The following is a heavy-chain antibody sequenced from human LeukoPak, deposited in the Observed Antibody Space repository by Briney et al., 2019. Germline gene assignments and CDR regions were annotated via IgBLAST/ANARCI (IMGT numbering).Heavy chain of an antibody. J-gene: IGHJ4*02. CDR2: IYPGDSDT. V-gene: IGHV5-51*01. D-gene: IGHD3-22*01. Sequence: GESLKISCKGSGYRFTSYWIAWVRQMPGKGLEWMGTIYPGDSDTTYSPSFQGQITISADKSISTAYLQWSSLKASDTAVYYCARRGSSDYYLDYWGQGTLVTVSS. CDR1: GYRFTSYW. CDR3: ARRGSSDYYLDY.